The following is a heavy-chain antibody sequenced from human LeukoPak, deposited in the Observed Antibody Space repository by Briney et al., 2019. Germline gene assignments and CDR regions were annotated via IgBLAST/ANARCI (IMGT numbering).Heavy chain of an antibody. CDR1: GGSISSYY. J-gene: IGHJ4*01. D-gene: IGHD3-10*01. CDR2: IYYSGST. V-gene: IGHV4-59*08. Sequence: SETLSLTCTVSGGSISSYYWSWIRQPPGKGLEWIGYIYYSGSTNYNPSLKSRVTISVDTSKNQFSLKLSSVTAADTAVYYCASFYGSGSFLFGYLGQGNPGTGSS. CDR3: ASFYGSGSFLFGY.